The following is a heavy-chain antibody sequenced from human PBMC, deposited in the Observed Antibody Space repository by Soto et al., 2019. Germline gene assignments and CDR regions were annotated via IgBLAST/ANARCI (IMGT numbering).Heavy chain of an antibody. Sequence: QLQLQESGPGLVKPSETLSLTCTVSGGSISRSSYYWGWIRLPPGKGLEWIGSIYNSGSTYYNPSLKSRVTISVDTSKNQFSLKLSSVTAADTAVYYCARHTLNSALWTDAFDIWGQGTMVTVS. CDR2: IYNSGST. V-gene: IGHV4-39*01. J-gene: IGHJ3*02. CDR1: GGSISRSSYY. CDR3: ARHTLNSALWTDAFDI. D-gene: IGHD2-21*01.